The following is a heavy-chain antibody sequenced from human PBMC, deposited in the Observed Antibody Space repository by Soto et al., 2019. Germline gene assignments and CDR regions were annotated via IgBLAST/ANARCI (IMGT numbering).Heavy chain of an antibody. V-gene: IGHV3-33*01. CDR2: IWYDGSNK. J-gene: IGHJ4*02. D-gene: IGHD1-20*01. CDR3: ARDLTGTSDYYFDY. CDR1: GFTFSSYG. Sequence: GGSLRLSCAASGFTFSSYGMHWVRQAPGKGLEWVAVIWYDGSNKYYADSVKGRFTISRDNSKNTLYLQMNSLRAEDTAVYYCARDLTGTSDYYFDYWGQGTLVTVSS.